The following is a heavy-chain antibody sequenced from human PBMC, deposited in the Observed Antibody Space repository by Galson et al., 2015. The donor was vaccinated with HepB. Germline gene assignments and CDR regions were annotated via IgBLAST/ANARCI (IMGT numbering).Heavy chain of an antibody. CDR2: IIPIFRIA. Sequence: SVKVSCKASGGTFSSYAISWVRQAPEQGLEWMGGIIPIFRIANYAQRFQGRVTITADESTSTAYMELSSLRSEDTAVYYCARNIVVVPAAGTYYYGMDVWGQGTTVTVSS. CDR3: ARNIVVVPAAGTYYYGMDV. CDR1: GGTFSSYA. J-gene: IGHJ6*02. D-gene: IGHD2-2*01. V-gene: IGHV1-69*13.